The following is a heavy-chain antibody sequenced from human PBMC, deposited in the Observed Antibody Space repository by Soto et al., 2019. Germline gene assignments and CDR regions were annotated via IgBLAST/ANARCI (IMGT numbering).Heavy chain of an antibody. Sequence: QVQLVQSGAEEKKPGASVKVSCKASGYTFTSYAMHWVRQAPGQRLEWMGWINAGNGNTKYSQKFQGRVTITKDTSASTAYMELSSLRSEDTAVCYCAKADGVGFVGPWGQGTLVTVSS. V-gene: IGHV1-3*05. CDR1: GYTFTSYA. CDR2: INAGNGNT. D-gene: IGHD2-2*01. J-gene: IGHJ5*02. CDR3: AKADGVGFVGP.